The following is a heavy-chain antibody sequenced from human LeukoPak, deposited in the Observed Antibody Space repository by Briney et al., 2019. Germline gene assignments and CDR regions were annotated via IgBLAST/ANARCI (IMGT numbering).Heavy chain of an antibody. CDR2: MNPNNGDS. CDR3: ARTTSITASGYDY. D-gene: IGHD6-25*01. CDR1: GYTFTNYH. V-gene: IGHV1-8*03. Sequence: ASVKVSYKASGYTFTNYHINWVRQATGQGLEWMGWMNPNNGDSGYAQKFQGRVTITRDTSISTSYMELRSLRSDDTAVYFCARTTSITASGYDYWGQGTLVTVSS. J-gene: IGHJ4*02.